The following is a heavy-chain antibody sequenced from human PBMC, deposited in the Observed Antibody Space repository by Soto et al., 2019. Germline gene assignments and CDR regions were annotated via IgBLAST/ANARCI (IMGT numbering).Heavy chain of an antibody. D-gene: IGHD1-7*01. CDR2: INYSGST. CDR1: GDSSSTYY. Sequence: SETLSLTCSGSGDSSSTYYWGWIQQPPGKGLEWIGYINYSGSTNHNPSLKSRVTTPVDTSKNQFSLKLSSVTAADAAVYYCARGLFGITGTTRARSRHNRFAPWGRGSPVPVSS. V-gene: IGHV4-59*01. CDR3: ARGLFGITGTTRARSRHNRFAP. J-gene: IGHJ5*02.